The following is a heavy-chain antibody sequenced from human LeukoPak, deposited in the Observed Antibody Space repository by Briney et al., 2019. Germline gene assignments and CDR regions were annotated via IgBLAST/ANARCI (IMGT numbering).Heavy chain of an antibody. Sequence: PGGTPPACCEARGLTLGSSCRWWARQAPGKGLEGVANIKQDGSEKYYVDSVKGRFTISRDNAKNSLYLQMNSLRAEDTAVYYCERDRAEWELPLDYWGQGTLVTVSS. CDR3: ERDRAEWELPLDY. V-gene: IGHV3-7*01. D-gene: IGHD1-26*01. CDR1: GLTLGSSC. J-gene: IGHJ4*02. CDR2: IKQDGSEK.